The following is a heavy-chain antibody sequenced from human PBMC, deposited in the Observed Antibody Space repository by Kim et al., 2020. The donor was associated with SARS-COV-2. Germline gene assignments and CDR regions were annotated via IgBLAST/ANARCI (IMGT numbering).Heavy chain of an antibody. D-gene: IGHD6-19*01. Sequence: ASVKVSCKASGYTFTNYHIHWVRQAPGQGLEYMGIISPRGHDTRYSQKFQGRVVVTSDSSTSTVFMELDSLTSDDTALYYCARDLAGGWSLDYWGQGTLVSDSS. V-gene: IGHV1-46*01. J-gene: IGHJ4*02. CDR1: GYTFTNYH. CDR3: ARDLAGGWSLDY. CDR2: ISPRGHDT.